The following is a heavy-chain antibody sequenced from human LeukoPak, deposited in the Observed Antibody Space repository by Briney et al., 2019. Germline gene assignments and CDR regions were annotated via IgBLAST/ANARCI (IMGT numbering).Heavy chain of an antibody. CDR3: AREEEDSGSYSPVF. CDR2: ISPSGDIT. J-gene: IGHJ2*01. V-gene: IGHV3-23*01. CDR1: GFTFSSYS. Sequence: PGGSLRLSCAASGFTFSSYSMNWVRQAPGKGLEWVSGISPSGDITYYADSVKGRFTISRDNSKNTLYLQMNSLRAEDTAVYYCAREEEDSGSYSPVFWGRGTLVTVSS. D-gene: IGHD1-26*01.